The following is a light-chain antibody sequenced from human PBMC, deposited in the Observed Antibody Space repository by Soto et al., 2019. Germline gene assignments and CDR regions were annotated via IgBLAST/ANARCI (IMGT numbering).Light chain of an antibody. Sequence: QSALTQPRSVSGSPGQSVTISCTATGSDVGDSSHVSWYQLHPGKAPKLMIYEVNNRPSGVPDRFSGSKSGSTASLTISGLQAEDEAEYYCCLSPGSLTWLFXGGT. J-gene: IGLJ3*02. V-gene: IGLV2-11*01. CDR2: EVN. CDR1: GSDVGDSSH. CDR3: CLSPGSLTWL.